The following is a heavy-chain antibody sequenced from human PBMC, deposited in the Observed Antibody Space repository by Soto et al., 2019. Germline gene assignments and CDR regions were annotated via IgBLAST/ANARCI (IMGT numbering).Heavy chain of an antibody. CDR1: GYTFTSYG. V-gene: IGHV1-18*01. J-gene: IGHJ4*02. CDR2: ISAYNGNT. Sequence: ASVKVSCKASGYTFTSYGISWVRQAPGQGLEWMGWISAYNGNTNYAQKLQGRVTMTTDTSTSTAYLELRSLRSDDTAVYYCARPSITMVRGVILSLYYFDYWGQGTLVTVSS. CDR3: ARPSITMVRGVILSLYYFDY. D-gene: IGHD3-10*01.